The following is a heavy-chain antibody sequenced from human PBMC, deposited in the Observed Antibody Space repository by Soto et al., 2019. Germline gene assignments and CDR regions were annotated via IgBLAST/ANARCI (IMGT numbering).Heavy chain of an antibody. CDR3: ARSELPIAAAGTGFWD. D-gene: IGHD6-13*01. CDR1: GGSISSSSYY. CDR2: IYYSGST. Sequence: SETLSLTCTVSGGSISSSSYYWGWIRQPPGKGLEWIGSIYYSGSTYYNPSLKSRVTISVDTSKNQFSLKLSSVTAADTAVYYCARSELPIAAAGTGFWDWGQGTLVTVSS. J-gene: IGHJ4*02. V-gene: IGHV4-39*01.